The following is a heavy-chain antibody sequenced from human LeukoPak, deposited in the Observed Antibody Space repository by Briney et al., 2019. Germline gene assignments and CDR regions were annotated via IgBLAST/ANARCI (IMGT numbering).Heavy chain of an antibody. CDR1: GYSISSGYY. Sequence: SETLSLTCAVSGYSISSGYYWGWIRQPPGKGLEWIGSIYHSGSTYYNPSLKSRVTISVDTSKNQFSLKLSSVTAADTAVYYCARGAYYDFWSGLYYFDYWGQGTLVTVSS. J-gene: IGHJ4*02. D-gene: IGHD3-3*01. CDR2: IYHSGST. CDR3: ARGAYYDFWSGLYYFDY. V-gene: IGHV4-38-2*01.